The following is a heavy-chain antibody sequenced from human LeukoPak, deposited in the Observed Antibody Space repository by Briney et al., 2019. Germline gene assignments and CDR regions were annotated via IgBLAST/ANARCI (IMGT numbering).Heavy chain of an antibody. Sequence: GESLKISCQGSGYSLSNYWIGWVRQMPGKGLEWMGSIYPGDSDTKYSPSFQGQVPISADKSISTAYLQWSSLKASDTAIYYCARSPGSGNRFDPWGQGTPVTVSS. J-gene: IGHJ5*02. V-gene: IGHV5-51*01. CDR1: GYSLSNYW. CDR3: ARSPGSGNRFDP. D-gene: IGHD2-15*01. CDR2: IYPGDSDT.